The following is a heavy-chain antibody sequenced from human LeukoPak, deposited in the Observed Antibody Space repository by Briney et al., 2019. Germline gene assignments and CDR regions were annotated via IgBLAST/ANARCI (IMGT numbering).Heavy chain of an antibody. J-gene: IGHJ5*02. Sequence: PGGSLRLSCAASGFTFRSYVMHWVRQAPGKGLEWLSRITFDERTDYAASVKGGLSISTDNSNNTLYLQMNSVTAEDTAVYYCAKDHDCTGMSCHNHFEAWGRGTLVTVSS. CDR3: AKDHDCTGMSCHNHFEA. V-gene: IGHV3-30-3*02. CDR1: GFTFRSYV. D-gene: IGHD2-8*02. CDR2: ITFDERT.